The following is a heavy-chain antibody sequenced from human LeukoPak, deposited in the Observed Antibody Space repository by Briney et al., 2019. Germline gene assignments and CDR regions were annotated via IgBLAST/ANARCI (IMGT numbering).Heavy chain of an antibody. J-gene: IGHJ4*02. CDR2: INPSGGST. CDR3: ARGTGLSRSSSWYGGRRPTHRYFDY. V-gene: IGHV1-46*01. D-gene: IGHD6-13*01. CDR1: GYTFTSYY. Sequence: ASVKVSCKASGYTFTSYYMHWVRQAPGQGLEWMGIINPSGGSTSYAQKFQGRVTMTRDMSTSTVYMELSSLRSEDTAVYYCARGTGLSRSSSWYGGRRPTHRYFDYWGQGTLVTVSS.